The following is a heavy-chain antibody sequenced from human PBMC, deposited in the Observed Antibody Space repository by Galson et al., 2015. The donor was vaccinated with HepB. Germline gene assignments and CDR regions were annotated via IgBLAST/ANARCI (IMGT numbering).Heavy chain of an antibody. V-gene: IGHV3-49*03. CDR2: IRSKAYGGTT. D-gene: IGHD6-13*01. CDR3: TREPYYSSSWYSS. J-gene: IGHJ4*02. Sequence: LRLSCAASGFTFGDYAMSWFRQAPGKGLEWVGFIRSKAYGGTTEYAASVKGRFTISRDDSKSIAYLQMNSLKTEDTAVYYCTREPYYSSSWYSSWGQGTLVTVSS. CDR1: GFTFGDYA.